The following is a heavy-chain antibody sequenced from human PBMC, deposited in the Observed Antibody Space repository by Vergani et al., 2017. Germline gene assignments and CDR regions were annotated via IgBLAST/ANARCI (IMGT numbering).Heavy chain of an antibody. CDR1: GGSFSGYY. J-gene: IGHJ4*02. CDR3: ARDDGLYYGSESNFDY. Sequence: QVQLQQWGAGLLKPSETLSLTCAVYGGSFSGYYWSWIRQPPGKGLEWIGEINHSGSTNYNPSLKSRVTISVDTSKNQFSLKLSSVTAADTALYYCARDDGLYYGSESNFDYWGQG. V-gene: IGHV4-34*01. CDR2: INHSGST. D-gene: IGHD3-10*01.